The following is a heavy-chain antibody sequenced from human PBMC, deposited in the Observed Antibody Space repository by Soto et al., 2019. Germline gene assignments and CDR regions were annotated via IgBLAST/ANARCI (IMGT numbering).Heavy chain of an antibody. Sequence: GGSLRLSCAASGFTFDDYGMHWVRQGPGKGLEWVSGITWNSATIGYAASVKGRFTISRDNAKNSLYLQMSSLTTEDTAVYYCANDRWARDSIDVWGQGTTVTVSS. J-gene: IGHJ6*02. CDR2: ITWNSATI. V-gene: IGHV3-9*01. CDR3: ANDRWARDSIDV. CDR1: GFTFDDYG.